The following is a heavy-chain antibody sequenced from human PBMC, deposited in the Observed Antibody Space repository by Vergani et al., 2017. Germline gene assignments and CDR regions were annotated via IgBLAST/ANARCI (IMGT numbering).Heavy chain of an antibody. D-gene: IGHD3-10*01. J-gene: IGHJ2*01. Sequence: QVQLQESGPGLVKPSQTLSLTCAVSGYSISSSNWWGWIRQPPGKGLEWIGYIYYSGSIYYNPSLKSRVTMSVDTSTNQFSLKLSSVTAADTAVYYCARELATVVRGVRCWYCELWGRGTLVTVSS. V-gene: IGHV4-28*02. CDR3: ARELATVVRGVRCWYCEL. CDR1: GYSISSSNW. CDR2: IYYSGSI.